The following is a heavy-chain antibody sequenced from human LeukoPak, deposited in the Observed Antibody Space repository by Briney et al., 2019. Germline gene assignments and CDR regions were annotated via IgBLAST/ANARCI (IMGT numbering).Heavy chain of an antibody. D-gene: IGHD2-15*01. J-gene: IGHJ3*02. Sequence: SETLSLTCTVSGGSISSYYWSWIRQPAGKGLEWIGRIYTSGSTNYNPSLKSRVTMSVDTSKYQFSLKLSSVTAADTAVYYCARERGIVVVAATDAFDIWGQGTMVTVSS. CDR1: GGSISSYY. CDR3: ARERGIVVVAATDAFDI. CDR2: IYTSGST. V-gene: IGHV4-4*07.